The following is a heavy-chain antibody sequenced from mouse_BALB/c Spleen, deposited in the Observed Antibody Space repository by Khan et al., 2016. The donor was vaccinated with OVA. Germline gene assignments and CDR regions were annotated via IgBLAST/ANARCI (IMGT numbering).Heavy chain of an antibody. CDR3: ARGNYYWYYFDS. CDR1: GYSITSGYA. V-gene: IGHV3-2*02. J-gene: IGHJ2*01. CDR2: ISYSGGT. Sequence: EVQLQESGPGLVKPSQSLSLTCTVTGYSITSGYAWNWMRQFPGNKLEWMGYISYSGGTSYNPTLQSRTSITRDTSKNQSFLQLNSVTTEDTAPYYCARGNYYWYYFDSWGQGTTLTVSS. D-gene: IGHD1-1*01.